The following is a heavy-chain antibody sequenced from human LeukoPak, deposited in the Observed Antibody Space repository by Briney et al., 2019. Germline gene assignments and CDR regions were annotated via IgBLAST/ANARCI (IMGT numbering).Heavy chain of an antibody. CDR2: ISAYNGNT. CDR1: GYTFSSYG. V-gene: IGHV1-18*01. J-gene: IGHJ5*02. D-gene: IGHD3-10*01. CDR3: ARSPYGSGSLDP. Sequence: ASVKVSCKASGYTFSSYGISWVRQAPGQGLEWMGWISAYNGNTNYAQKLQGRVTMTIDTSTSTAYMKLRSLRSDDTAVYYCARSPYGSGSLDPWGQGTLVTVSS.